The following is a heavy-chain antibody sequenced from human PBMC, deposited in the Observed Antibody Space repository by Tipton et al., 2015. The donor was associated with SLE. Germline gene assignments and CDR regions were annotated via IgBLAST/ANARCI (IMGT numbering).Heavy chain of an antibody. Sequence: TLSLTCTVSGGSIRSYYWSWIRQPPGKGLEWIGYIHHSGSTSYSPSLRSRVTISVDTSKNRLSLKVNSVTAADTAVYFCARLGSTTYLTLDGFYFDYWGQGTRVTVSS. J-gene: IGHJ4*02. CDR2: IHHSGST. CDR3: ARLGSTTYLTLDGFYFDY. D-gene: IGHD2/OR15-2a*01. CDR1: GGSIRSYY. V-gene: IGHV4-59*08.